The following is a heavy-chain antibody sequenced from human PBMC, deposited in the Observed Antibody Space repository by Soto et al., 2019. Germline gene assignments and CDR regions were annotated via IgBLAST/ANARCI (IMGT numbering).Heavy chain of an antibody. Sequence: PSETLSLTCAVYGGSFSGYYWSWIRQPPGKGLEWIGEINHSGSTNYNPSLKSRVTISVDTSKNQFSLKLSSVTAADTAVYYCARESDGIAAAGSYWGQGTLVTVSS. CDR3: ARESDGIAAAGSY. J-gene: IGHJ4*02. D-gene: IGHD6-13*01. CDR1: GGSFSGYY. V-gene: IGHV4-34*01. CDR2: INHSGST.